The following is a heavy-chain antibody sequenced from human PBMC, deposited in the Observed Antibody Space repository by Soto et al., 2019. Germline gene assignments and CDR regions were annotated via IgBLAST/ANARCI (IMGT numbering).Heavy chain of an antibody. Sequence: EVQLVESGGGLVQPGGSLGLSCAASGFTFSSHWMSWVRQAPGKGLEWVANIRQDGREEQYSDTVKGRFTLSRDNAKNSLFLQMNGLRVEDTAVYYCAKSEGYCFHIRGQGTMVTVSS. CDR1: GFTFSSHW. J-gene: IGHJ3*02. CDR2: IRQDGREE. V-gene: IGHV3-7*01. D-gene: IGHD2-8*02. CDR3: AKSEGYCFHI.